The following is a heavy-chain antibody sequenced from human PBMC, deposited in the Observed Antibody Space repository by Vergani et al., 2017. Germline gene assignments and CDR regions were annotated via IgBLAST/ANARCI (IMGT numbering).Heavy chain of an antibody. Sequence: EVQLVESGGGLVQPGRSLRLSCAASGFTFDDYAMHWVRPAPGKGLAGVSCISWNSVSIGYSDSVKGRLPISRDNAKNSMYLQMNSLRTEDTALYYCAKSPRSSYDCWSGYYRCVYAYFDYWGQGTLVTVSS. V-gene: IGHV3-9*01. CDR1: GFTFDDYA. D-gene: IGHD3-3*01. CDR3: AKSPRSSYDCWSGYYRCVYAYFDY. CDR2: ISWNSVSI. J-gene: IGHJ4*02.